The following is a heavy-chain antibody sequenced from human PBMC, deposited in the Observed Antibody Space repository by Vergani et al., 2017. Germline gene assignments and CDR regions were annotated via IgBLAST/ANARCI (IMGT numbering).Heavy chain of an antibody. CDR1: GGSISSGDYY. J-gene: IGHJ6*02. CDR3: ARVPPFIAAAGTGYYYYYGMDV. V-gene: IGHV4-30-4*01. Sequence: QVQLQESGPGLVKPSGTLSLTCAVSGGSISSGDYYWSWIRQPPGKGLEWIGYIYYSGSTYYNPSLKSRVTISVDTSKNQFSLKLSSVTAADTAVYYCARVPPFIAAAGTGYYYYYGMDVWGQGTTVTVSS. CDR2: IYYSGST. D-gene: IGHD6-13*01.